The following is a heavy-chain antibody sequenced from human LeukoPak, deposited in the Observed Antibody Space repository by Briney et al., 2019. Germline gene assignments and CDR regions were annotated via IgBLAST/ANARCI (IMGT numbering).Heavy chain of an antibody. CDR2: INHSGST. D-gene: IGHD6-13*01. CDR1: GGSFSGYY. Sequence: PSETMSLTCAVYGGSFSGYYWSWIRQPPGKGLEWIGEINHSGSTNYNPSLKSRVTISVDTSKNQYSLKLSSVTAADTAVYYCARGQDSSSWYSDWFDSWGQGTLVTVSS. V-gene: IGHV4-34*01. J-gene: IGHJ5*01. CDR3: ARGQDSSSWYSDWFDS.